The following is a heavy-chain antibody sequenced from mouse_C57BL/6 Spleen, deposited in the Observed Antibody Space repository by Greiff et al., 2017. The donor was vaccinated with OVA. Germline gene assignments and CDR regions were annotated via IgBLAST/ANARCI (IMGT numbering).Heavy chain of an antibody. CDR3: ARETYYGSSYEDYFDY. V-gene: IGHV1-39*01. CDR1: GYSFTDYN. J-gene: IGHJ2*01. CDR2: INPNYGTT. D-gene: IGHD1-1*01. Sequence: EVQLQQSGPELVKPGASVKISCKASGYSFTDYNMNWVKQSNGKSLEWIGVINPNYGTTSYNQKSKGKATLTVDQSSSTAYMQLNSLTSEDSAVYYCARETYYGSSYEDYFDYWGQGTTLTVSS.